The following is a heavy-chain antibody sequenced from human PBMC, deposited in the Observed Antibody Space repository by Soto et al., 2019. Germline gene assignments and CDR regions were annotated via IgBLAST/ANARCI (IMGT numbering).Heavy chain of an antibody. CDR1: GGSISGGGYY. Sequence: SETLSLTCTVSGGSISGGGYYWSWIRQHPGKGLEWIGYIYYSGSTYYNPSLKSRVTISVDTSKNQFSLKLSSVTAADTAVYYCARVETDIVVVPAALGAFDIWGQGTMVTVSS. D-gene: IGHD2-2*01. CDR3: ARVETDIVVVPAALGAFDI. J-gene: IGHJ3*02. CDR2: IYYSGST. V-gene: IGHV4-31*03.